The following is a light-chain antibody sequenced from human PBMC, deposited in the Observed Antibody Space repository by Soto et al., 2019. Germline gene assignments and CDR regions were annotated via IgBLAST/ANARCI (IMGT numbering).Light chain of an antibody. CDR1: QSVLPSPARKNY. CDR2: WAT. J-gene: IGKJ5*01. CDR3: QQYYSNPLT. V-gene: IGKV4-1*01. Sequence: DIVMTQSPDSLAVSLGERATINCKSSQSVLPSPARKNYLARHQQKPGQPPKLLIYWATTPESGVPERFSGSGYGTDFALTISSLQAEDVAVYYCQQYYSNPLTFGQGTRLEIK.